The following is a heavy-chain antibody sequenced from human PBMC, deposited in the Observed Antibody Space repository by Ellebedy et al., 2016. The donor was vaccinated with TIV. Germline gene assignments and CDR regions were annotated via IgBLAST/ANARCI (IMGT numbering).Heavy chain of an antibody. CDR2: IIPILGIA. CDR3: ATDSRYSYGYRFNF. D-gene: IGHD5-18*01. V-gene: IGHV1-69*04. Sequence: ASVKVSCKASGGTFSRFAFSWVRQAPGQGLEWMGRIIPILGIANYAQKFQGRVTITADKSTSTAYMELSSLRSEDTAVYYCATDSRYSYGYRFNFWGQGTLVIVSS. CDR1: GGTFSRFA. J-gene: IGHJ4*02.